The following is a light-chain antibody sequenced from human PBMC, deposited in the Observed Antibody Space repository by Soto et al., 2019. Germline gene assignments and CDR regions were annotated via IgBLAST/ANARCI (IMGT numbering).Light chain of an antibody. CDR3: QQYGGSRT. Sequence: EIVMTQSPATLSVSPGERATLSCRASQSVSASYLAWYQQKPGQAPRLLIYGASSRATGIPERFSGSGSGTNFTLTISRLEPEDFAVFYCQQYGGSRTFGGGTKVDIK. CDR1: QSVSASY. J-gene: IGKJ4*01. V-gene: IGKV3-20*01. CDR2: GAS.